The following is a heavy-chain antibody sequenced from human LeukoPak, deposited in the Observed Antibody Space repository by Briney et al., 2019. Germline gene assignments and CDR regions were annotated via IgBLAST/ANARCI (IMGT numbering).Heavy chain of an antibody. CDR2: ISGSGGST. CDR3: AKDHLPGIVVADRDY. D-gene: IGHD6-19*01. V-gene: IGHV3-23*01. Sequence: GESLRLSCAASGFTFSSYEMNWVRQAPGKGLEWVSAISGSGGSTYYADSVKGRFTISRDNSKNTLYLQINSLRAEDTAVYYCAKDHLPGIVVADRDYWGLGTLVTVSS. CDR1: GFTFSSYE. J-gene: IGHJ4*02.